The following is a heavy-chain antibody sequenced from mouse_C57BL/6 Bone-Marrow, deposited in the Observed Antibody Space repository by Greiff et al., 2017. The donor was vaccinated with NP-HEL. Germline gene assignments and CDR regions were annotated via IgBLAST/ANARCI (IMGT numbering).Heavy chain of an antibody. J-gene: IGHJ2*01. V-gene: IGHV1-69*01. Sequence: VQLQQSGAELVMPGASVKLSCKASGYTFTSYWMHWVKQRPGQGLEWIGEIDPSDSYTNYNQKFKGKSTLTVDKSSSTAYMQLSSLTSEDSAVYYCARSVYYYGSPFDYWGQGTTLTVSS. CDR3: ARSVYYYGSPFDY. CDR1: GYTFTSYW. D-gene: IGHD1-1*01. CDR2: IDPSDSYT.